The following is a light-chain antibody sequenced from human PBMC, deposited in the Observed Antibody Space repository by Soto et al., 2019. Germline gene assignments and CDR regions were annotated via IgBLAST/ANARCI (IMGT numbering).Light chain of an antibody. V-gene: IGKV3-20*01. J-gene: IGKJ1*01. CDR3: QEYGSSRA. CDR1: QSVGSD. CDR2: GAS. Sequence: EILITQSPATLSVSPGERATLSCRASQSVGSDLAWYEHKPGQAPRLLIYGASTRATGIPVRFSGSGSGTDFARTISRLEPDEFAVYLCQEYGSSRAVGQGTKVDIK.